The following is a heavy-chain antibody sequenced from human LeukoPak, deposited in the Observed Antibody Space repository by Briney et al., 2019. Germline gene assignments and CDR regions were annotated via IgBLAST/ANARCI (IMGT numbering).Heavy chain of an antibody. Sequence: SETLSLTCTVSGGSISSYYWSWIRQPPGKGLEWIGYTYTSGSTNYNPSLKSRVTISVDTSKNQFSLKLSSVTAADTAVYYCARVYGDYGYYYYYMDVWSKGTTVTVSS. V-gene: IGHV4-4*09. CDR1: GGSISSYY. CDR3: ARVYGDYGYYYYYMDV. CDR2: TYTSGST. D-gene: IGHD4-17*01. J-gene: IGHJ6*03.